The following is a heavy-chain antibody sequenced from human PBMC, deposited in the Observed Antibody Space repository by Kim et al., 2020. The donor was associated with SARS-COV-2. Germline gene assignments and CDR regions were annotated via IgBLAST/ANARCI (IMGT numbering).Heavy chain of an antibody. J-gene: IGHJ4*02. Sequence: SETLSLTCAVSGGSISSSNWWSWVRQPPGKGLEWIGEIYHSGSTNYNPSLKSRVTISVDKSKNQFSLKLSSVTAADTAVYYCARDLGAARPVGEVWGQGTLVTVSS. CDR3: ARDLGAARPVGEV. CDR2: IYHSGST. V-gene: IGHV4-4*02. CDR1: GGSISSSNW. D-gene: IGHD6-6*01.